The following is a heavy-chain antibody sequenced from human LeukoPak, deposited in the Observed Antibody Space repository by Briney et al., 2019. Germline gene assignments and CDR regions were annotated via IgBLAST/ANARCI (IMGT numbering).Heavy chain of an antibody. CDR1: GYTFTSLD. CDR2: INPNSGNR. CDR3: ARDCYYDSSGYYCFDY. Sequence: ASVKVSCKASGYTFTSLDINWVRQATGQGLEWMGWINPNSGNRGYAQQFQGRVTITRDTSISTAYMELTSLRSEDTAVYYCARDCYYDSSGYYCFDYWGQGTLVTVSS. D-gene: IGHD3-22*01. V-gene: IGHV1-8*03. J-gene: IGHJ4*02.